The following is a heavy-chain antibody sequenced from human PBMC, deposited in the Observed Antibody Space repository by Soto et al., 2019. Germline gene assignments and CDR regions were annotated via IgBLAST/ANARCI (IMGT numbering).Heavy chain of an antibody. CDR2: IYHSGST. D-gene: IGHD3-3*01. CDR3: ARGNYDFWSGYPGHWLDP. Sequence: SETLSLTCAVSGGSISSGGYSWSWIRQPPGKGLEWIGYIYHSGSTYYNPSLKSRVTISVDRSKNQFSLKLSSVTAADTAVYYCARGNYDFWSGYPGHWLDPWGQGTMVTVYS. CDR1: GGSISSGGYS. J-gene: IGHJ5*02. V-gene: IGHV4-30-2*01.